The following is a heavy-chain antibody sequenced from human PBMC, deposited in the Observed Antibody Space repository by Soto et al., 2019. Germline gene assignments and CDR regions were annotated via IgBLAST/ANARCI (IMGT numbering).Heavy chain of an antibody. CDR2: ISAYNGNT. Sequence: ASVKVSCKASGYTFTGYGISWVRQAPGQGLEWMGWISAYNGNTNYAQKLQGRVTMTTDTSTSTAYMELRSLRSDDTAVYYCARDRSLHSSRWNNWYDHWGQGTLVTVS. CDR1: GYTFTGYG. D-gene: IGHD6-19*01. CDR3: ARDRSLHSSRWNNWYDH. V-gene: IGHV1-18*01. J-gene: IGHJ5*02.